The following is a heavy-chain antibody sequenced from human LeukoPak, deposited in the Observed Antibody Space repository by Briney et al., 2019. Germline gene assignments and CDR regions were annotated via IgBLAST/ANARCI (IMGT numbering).Heavy chain of an antibody. CDR3: AKDRRSDYYGSGTVDS. CDR2: ISYDGSNK. J-gene: IGHJ4*02. V-gene: IGHV3-30*18. CDR1: GFTFSSYG. D-gene: IGHD3-10*01. Sequence: GGSLRLSCAASGFTFSSYGMHWVRQAPGKGLEWVAVISYDGSNKYYADSVKGRFTISRDNSKNTLYLQMNSLRAEDTAVYYCAKDRRSDYYGSGTVDSWGQGTLVTVSS.